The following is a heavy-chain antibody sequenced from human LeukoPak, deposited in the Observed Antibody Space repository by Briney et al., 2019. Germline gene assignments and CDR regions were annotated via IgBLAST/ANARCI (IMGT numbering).Heavy chain of an antibody. Sequence: GGSLRLSCAASGFTFSSYSMNWVRQAPGKGLEWVSSISSSCSYIYYADSVKGRFTISRDNAKNSLYLQMNSLRAEDTAVYYCASSQCSSTSCYARALDYWGQGTLVTVSS. V-gene: IGHV3-21*01. J-gene: IGHJ4*02. D-gene: IGHD2-2*01. CDR3: ASSQCSSTSCYARALDY. CDR2: ISSSCSYI. CDR1: GFTFSSYS.